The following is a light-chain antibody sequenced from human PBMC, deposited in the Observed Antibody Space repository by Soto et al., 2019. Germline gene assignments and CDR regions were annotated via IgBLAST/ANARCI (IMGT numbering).Light chain of an antibody. CDR1: QNVRRY. V-gene: IGKV1-39*01. CDR2: ATS. J-gene: IGKJ3*01. CDR3: QQSYTAPFT. Sequence: DVQMTQSPSSLSASVGDRVIITCRASQNVRRYLNWYHQNPGKAPNLLIFATSSLQSGVPSRFSGSGSGTDFTLIISSLQPEDFAAYYCQQSYTAPFTFGPGTKVDIK.